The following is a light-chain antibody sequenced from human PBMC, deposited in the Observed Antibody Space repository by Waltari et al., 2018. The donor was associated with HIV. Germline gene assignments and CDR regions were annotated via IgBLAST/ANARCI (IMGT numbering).Light chain of an antibody. J-gene: IGKJ2*01. V-gene: IGKV3-15*01. CDR1: QTVSSN. CDR2: GAS. CDR3: QQYNNWPPV. Sequence: IVTTQSRATPSVSTSARATPSCRASQTVSSNLAWYQQKPGQAPRLLIYGASTRATGVPARFSGSESGTEFTLTISSLQSEDFAVYYCQQYNNWPPVFGQGTKLEIK.